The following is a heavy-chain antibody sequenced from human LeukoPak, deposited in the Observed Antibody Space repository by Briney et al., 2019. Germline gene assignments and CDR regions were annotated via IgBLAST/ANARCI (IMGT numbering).Heavy chain of an antibody. CDR2: INAGNGNT. Sequence: ASVKVSCKASGYTFTSYAMHWVRQAPGQRLEGMGWINAGNGNTKYSQKFQGRVTITRDTSASTAYMELSSLRSEDTAVYYCARDRIAVAGTGGFDYWGQGTLVTVSS. V-gene: IGHV1-3*01. D-gene: IGHD6-19*01. J-gene: IGHJ4*02. CDR3: ARDRIAVAGTGGFDY. CDR1: GYTFTSYA.